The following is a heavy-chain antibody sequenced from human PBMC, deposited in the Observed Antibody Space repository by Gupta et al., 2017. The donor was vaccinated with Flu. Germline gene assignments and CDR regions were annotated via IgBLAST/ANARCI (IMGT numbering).Heavy chain of an antibody. J-gene: IGHJ4*02. D-gene: IGHD1-26*01. V-gene: IGHV3-49*02. Sequence: WVRKAPGKGLEWVGFIRTKTYGDTTEYAASVEGRFIISRYDSKSISYLQMNNLKIEDTAIYYCSRDDEDSDREDPDYWGQGTLVTVSS. CDR2: IRTKTYGDTT. CDR3: SRDDEDSDREDPDY.